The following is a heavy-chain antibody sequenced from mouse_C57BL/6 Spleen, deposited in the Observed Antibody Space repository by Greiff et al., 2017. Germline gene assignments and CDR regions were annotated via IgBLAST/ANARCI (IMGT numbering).Heavy chain of an antibody. CDR3: AREGNY. CDR2: INPNNGGT. J-gene: IGHJ2*01. Sequence: EVQLQQSGPELVKPGASVKISCKASGYTFTDYYMNWVKQSHGKSLEWIGDINPNNGGTSYNQKFKGKATLTVDKSSSTAYMELRSLTSEDSAVYYGAREGNYWGQGTTLTVSS. CDR1: GYTFTDYY. V-gene: IGHV1-26*01.